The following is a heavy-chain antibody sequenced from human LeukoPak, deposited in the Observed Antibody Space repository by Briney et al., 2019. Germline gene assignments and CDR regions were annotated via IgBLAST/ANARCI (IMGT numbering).Heavy chain of an antibody. Sequence: PGGSLRLSCAASGFTFSTYWMHWVRQAPGKGLVWVSRINGDGSITSYADSVKGRFTISRDNAKNTLYLQMNSLRAEDTAVYYCARNLVGATEFTYWGQGTLVTVSS. CDR3: ARNLVGATEFTY. CDR1: GFTFSTYW. V-gene: IGHV3-74*01. CDR2: INGDGSIT. J-gene: IGHJ4*02. D-gene: IGHD1-26*01.